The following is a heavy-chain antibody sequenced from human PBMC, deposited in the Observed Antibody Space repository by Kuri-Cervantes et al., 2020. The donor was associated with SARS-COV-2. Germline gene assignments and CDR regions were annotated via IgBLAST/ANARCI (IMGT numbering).Heavy chain of an antibody. J-gene: IGHJ4*02. V-gene: IGHV3-21*01. Sequence: GSLRLSCAASGFTFSSYSMNWVRQAPGKGLEWVSSISSSSSYIYYADSVKGRFTISRDNSKNTLYLQMNSLRAEDTAVYYCARDWDDYGDYGFDYWGQGTLVTVSS. D-gene: IGHD4-17*01. CDR2: ISSSSSYI. CDR3: ARDWDDYGDYGFDY. CDR1: GFTFSSYS.